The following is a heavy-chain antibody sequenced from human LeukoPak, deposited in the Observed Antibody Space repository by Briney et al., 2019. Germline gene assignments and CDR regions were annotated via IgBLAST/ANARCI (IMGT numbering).Heavy chain of an antibody. D-gene: IGHD6-13*01. CDR1: GYTFTSYG. V-gene: IGHV1-18*01. J-gene: IGHJ5*02. Sequence: ASVKVSCKASGYTFTSYGISWVRQAPGQGLEWMGWISAYNGNTNYAQKLQGRVTMTTDTSTSTAYMELRSLRSDDTAVYYCAREFFSGFSSVLVREDWFDPWGQGTLVTVSS. CDR3: AREFFSGFSSVLVREDWFDP. CDR2: ISAYNGNT.